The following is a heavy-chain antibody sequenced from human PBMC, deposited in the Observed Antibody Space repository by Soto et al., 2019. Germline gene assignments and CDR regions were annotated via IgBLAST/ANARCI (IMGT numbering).Heavy chain of an antibody. J-gene: IGHJ5*02. Sequence: QVQLQESGPGLVKPSETLSLTCTDSGGSISSYYWSWIRQPPGKGLEWIGYIYYSGSTNYNPSLKSRVTISVDTSKNQFSLKLSSVTAADTAVYYCARDRAQNWFDPWGQGTLVTVSS. V-gene: IGHV4-59*01. CDR3: ARDRAQNWFDP. CDR2: IYYSGST. CDR1: GGSISSYY.